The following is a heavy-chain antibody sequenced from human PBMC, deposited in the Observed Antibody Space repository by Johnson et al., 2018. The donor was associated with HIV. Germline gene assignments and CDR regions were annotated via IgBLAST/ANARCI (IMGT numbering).Heavy chain of an antibody. CDR1: GFTVSSNY. D-gene: IGHD6-19*01. CDR2: IYSGGST. Sequence: VQLVESGGGVVQPGGSLRLSCAASGFTVSSNYMNWVRQATGKGLEWVSVIYSGGSTYYADSVKGRFTISRDNSKNTLYLQMNSLRAEDTAVYYCARGSGWYLAFDIWGQGTMVTVSS. CDR3: ARGSGWYLAFDI. J-gene: IGHJ3*02. V-gene: IGHV3-53*01.